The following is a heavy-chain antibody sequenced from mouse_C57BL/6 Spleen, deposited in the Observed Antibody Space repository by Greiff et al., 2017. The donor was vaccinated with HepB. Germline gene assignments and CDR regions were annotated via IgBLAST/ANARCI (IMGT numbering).Heavy chain of an antibody. CDR1: GYAFSSSW. V-gene: IGHV1-82*01. J-gene: IGHJ1*03. CDR2: IYPGDGDT. Sequence: VQLQESGPELVKPGASVKISCKASGYAFSSSWMNWVKQRPGKGLEWIGRIYPGDGDTNYNGKFKGKATLTADKSSSTAYMQLSSLTSEDSAVYFCVRVVVAMDWYFDVWGTGTTVTVSS. CDR3: VRVVVAMDWYFDV. D-gene: IGHD1-1*01.